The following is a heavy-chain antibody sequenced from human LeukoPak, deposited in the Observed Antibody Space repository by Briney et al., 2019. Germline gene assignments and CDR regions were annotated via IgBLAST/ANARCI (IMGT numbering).Heavy chain of an antibody. CDR3: VIVRGYFDSSGSDY. V-gene: IGHV3-30*14. D-gene: IGHD3-9*01. CDR2: ISYDGSNK. CDR1: GFTFSSYA. J-gene: IGHJ4*02. Sequence: GGSLRLSCAAFGFTFSSYAMHWVRQAPGKGLEWVAVISYDGSNKYYADSVKGRFTISRDNSKNTVYLQMSSLRAEDTAVYYCVIVRGYFDSSGSDYWGQGTLVTVSS.